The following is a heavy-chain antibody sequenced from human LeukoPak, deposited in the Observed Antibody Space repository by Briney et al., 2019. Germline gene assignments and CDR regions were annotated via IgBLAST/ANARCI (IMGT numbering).Heavy chain of an antibody. V-gene: IGHV3-49*04. CDR3: TRRYNYDSSGYYYVRDAFDI. CDR2: IRSKAYGGTT. D-gene: IGHD3-22*01. J-gene: IGHJ3*02. CDR1: GFTFGDYV. Sequence: PGGSLRLSCTASGFTFGDYVMSWVRQAPGKGLEWVGFIRSKAYGGTTKNAASVKGRFTISRDDSRSIAHLQMNSLKTEDTAVYYCTRRYNYDSSGYYYVRDAFDIWGQGTMVTVS.